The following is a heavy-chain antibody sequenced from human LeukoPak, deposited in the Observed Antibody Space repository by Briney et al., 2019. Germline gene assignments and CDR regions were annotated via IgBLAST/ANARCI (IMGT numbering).Heavy chain of an antibody. D-gene: IGHD6-19*01. CDR3: AKKTYSSGWRVPIDS. J-gene: IGHJ4*02. CDR1: GGSISSYY. Sequence: SETLSLTCTVSGGSISSYYWSWVRQPAGKGLEWIGRIYTSGSTSYNPSLKSRVTMSVDTSKNQFSLKLSSVPAADTAVYYCAKKTYSSGWRVPIDSWGRGTLVTVSS. V-gene: IGHV4-4*07. CDR2: IYTSGST.